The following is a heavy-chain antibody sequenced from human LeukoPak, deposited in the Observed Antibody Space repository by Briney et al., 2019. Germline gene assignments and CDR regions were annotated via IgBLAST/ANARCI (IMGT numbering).Heavy chain of an antibody. CDR1: GFTFSSYS. Sequence: GGSLRLSCAASGFTFSSYSMNWVRQAPGKGLEWVSPISSSSSYIYYADSVKGRFTISRDNAKNSLYLQMNSLRAEDTAMYYCARDGFVAGYATDYWGQGTLVTVSS. CDR3: ARDGFVAGYATDY. V-gene: IGHV3-21*01. CDR2: ISSSSSYI. D-gene: IGHD2-2*01. J-gene: IGHJ4*02.